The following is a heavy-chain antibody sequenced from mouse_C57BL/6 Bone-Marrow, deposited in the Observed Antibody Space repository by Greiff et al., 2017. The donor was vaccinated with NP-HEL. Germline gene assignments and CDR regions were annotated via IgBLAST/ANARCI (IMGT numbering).Heavy chain of an antibody. J-gene: IGHJ4*01. V-gene: IGHV1-36*01. CDR2: VYPYNGGT. Sequence: VQLKESGPVLVKPGPSVKISCKASGFTITDYYMHWVKQSHGKSLEWIGLVYPYNGGTSYNQKFKGKATLTVDTSSSTAYMELNSLTSEDSAVYYCARDYCGSSYYAMDCWGQGTSVTVSS. D-gene: IGHD1-1*01. CDR3: ARDYCGSSYYAMDC. CDR1: GFTITDYY.